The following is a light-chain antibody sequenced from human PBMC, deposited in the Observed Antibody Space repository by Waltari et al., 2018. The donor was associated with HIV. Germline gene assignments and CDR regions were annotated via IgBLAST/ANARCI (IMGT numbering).Light chain of an antibody. Sequence: SVLTQPTSVSGAPGQGVTITCTGNNSNIGAPSDVHWYRQSPGTAPTLVSYGDSSRPSGVPDRFSGGRSGASVSLDITGLRAGDEGDYYCQSYDIRLSGLWVFGGGTKLTIL. CDR2: GDS. V-gene: IGLV1-40*01. CDR1: NSNIGAPSD. CDR3: QSYDIRLSGLWV. J-gene: IGLJ3*02.